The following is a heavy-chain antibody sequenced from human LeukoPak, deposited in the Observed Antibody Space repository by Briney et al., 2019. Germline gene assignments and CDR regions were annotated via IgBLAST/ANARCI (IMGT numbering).Heavy chain of an antibody. CDR3: ARARGVVPALFY. CDR2: ISSSGSTI. J-gene: IGHJ4*02. Sequence: GGSLRLSCAASGFTFSDYYMSWIRQAPGRGLEWVSYISSSGSTIYYADSVKGRFTISRDNAKNSLYLQVNSLRAEDTAVYYCARARGVVPALFYWGQGTLVTVSS. D-gene: IGHD2-2*01. V-gene: IGHV3-11*01. CDR1: GFTFSDYY.